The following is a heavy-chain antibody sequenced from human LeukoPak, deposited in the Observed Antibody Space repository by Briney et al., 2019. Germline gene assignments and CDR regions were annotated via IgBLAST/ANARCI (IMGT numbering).Heavy chain of an antibody. CDR2: INTDGSA. Sequence: GGSLRLSCAASGFTVSRNYMGWVRQAPGKGLEWVSIINTDGSANYADSVKGRFTISRDNSKNTLYLQVNNLRAEDAAVYYCASRSVSSRYGDFDYWGQGTLVTVSS. V-gene: IGHV3-53*01. CDR3: ASRSVSSRYGDFDY. J-gene: IGHJ4*02. D-gene: IGHD6-25*01. CDR1: GFTVSRNY.